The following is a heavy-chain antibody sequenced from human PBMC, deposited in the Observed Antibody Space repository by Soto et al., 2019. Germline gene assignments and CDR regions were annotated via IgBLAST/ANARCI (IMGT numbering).Heavy chain of an antibody. CDR3: ATDAVVPFFILNPQSPEAIDF. CDR1: GGSTSSYC. CDR2: IYYSGST. Sequence: WETLSLTCTVSGGSTSSYCCCWIRQPPGKGLERIGNIYYSGSTNYNPSLNSRVTISVDTSKNQFSLKLSFVTAADTAVYYCATDAVVPFFILNPQSPEAIDFWGQGTLVS. D-gene: IGHD2-2*01. V-gene: IGHV4-59*01. J-gene: IGHJ4*03.